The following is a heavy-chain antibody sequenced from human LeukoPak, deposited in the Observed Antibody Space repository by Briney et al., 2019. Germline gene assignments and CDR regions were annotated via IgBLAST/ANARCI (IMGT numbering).Heavy chain of an antibody. V-gene: IGHV1-2*02. Sequence: ASVKVSCKASGYTFTGYYMHWVRQAPGQGLEWMGWINPNSGGTNYAQKFQGRVTMTRDTSISTAYMELSRLRSDDTAVYYCARQAHTVTLYNWFDPRGQGTLVTVSS. J-gene: IGHJ5*02. D-gene: IGHD4-17*01. CDR3: ARQAHTVTLYNWFDP. CDR1: GYTFTGYY. CDR2: INPNSGGT.